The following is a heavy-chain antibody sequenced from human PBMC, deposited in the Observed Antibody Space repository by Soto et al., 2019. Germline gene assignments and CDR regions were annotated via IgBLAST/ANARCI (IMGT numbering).Heavy chain of an antibody. J-gene: IGHJ6*02. CDR3: AREYYYTMDV. V-gene: IGHV3-11*05. CDR2: IDSSTKYT. CDR1: GFTFRDYY. Sequence: QVQLVESGGGLVRPGGSLRLSCEASGFTFRDYYMTWFRQAPGKGLEWLSYIDSSTKYTNYADSVKGRFTISRDNAKNSLYLQMNSRIAADTAVYYCAREYYYTMDVWGQGTMVTVSS.